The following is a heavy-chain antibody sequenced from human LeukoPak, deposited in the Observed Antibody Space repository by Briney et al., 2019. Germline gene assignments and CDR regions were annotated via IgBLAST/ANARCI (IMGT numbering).Heavy chain of an antibody. CDR2: ISWNSGSI. CDR1: GFTFDDYA. CDR3: ARTPTMKGWFDP. V-gene: IGHV3-9*01. J-gene: IGHJ5*02. D-gene: IGHD3-22*01. Sequence: GGSLRLSCAASGFTFDDYAMHWVRQAPGKGLEWVSGISWNSGSIGYADSVKGRFTISRDNAKNSLYLQMNSLRAEDTAVYYCARTPTMKGWFDPWGQGTLVTVSS.